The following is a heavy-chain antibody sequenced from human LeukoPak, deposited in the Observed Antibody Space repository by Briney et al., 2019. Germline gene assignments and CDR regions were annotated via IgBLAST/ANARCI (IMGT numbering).Heavy chain of an antibody. J-gene: IGHJ4*02. V-gene: IGHV3-23*01. CDR3: AKDVVVDY. Sequence: GGSLRLSWAACGFTFSNYAMSWVRQAPGKGLEWVSAISGSDGRTYYADSVKGRFTISRDNSKNTLFLQMNSLRAEDTAIYYCAKDVVVDYWGQGTLVTVSS. CDR2: ISGSDGRT. CDR1: GFTFSNYA. D-gene: IGHD2-15*01.